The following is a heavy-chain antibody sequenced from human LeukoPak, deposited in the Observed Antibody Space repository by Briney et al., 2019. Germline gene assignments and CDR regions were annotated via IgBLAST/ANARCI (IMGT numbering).Heavy chain of an antibody. CDR1: GYSISSGYY. D-gene: IGHD3-10*01. V-gene: IGHV4-38-2*02. CDR3: ARDSGTTGEVKFDP. Sequence: NTSETLSLTCAVSGYSISSGYYWGWIRQPPGKGLEWIGSIYHSGSTFYNPSLKSRVTMSIDTSKNQFSLNLISVTAADTAVYYCARDSGTTGEVKFDPWGQGTLVTVSS. CDR2: IYHSGST. J-gene: IGHJ5*02.